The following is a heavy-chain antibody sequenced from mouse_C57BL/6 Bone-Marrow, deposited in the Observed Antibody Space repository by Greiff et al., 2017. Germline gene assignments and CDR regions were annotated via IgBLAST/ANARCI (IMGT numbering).Heavy chain of an antibody. Sequence: VQLQQSGAELVRPGSSVKLSCKASGYTFTSYWMDWVKQRPGQGLEWIGNIYPSDSETHYNQKFKDKATLTVDKSSSTAYMQLSSLTSEDSAVYYCARVGGYYGYWYFDVWGTGTTVTVSS. CDR2: IYPSDSET. J-gene: IGHJ1*03. D-gene: IGHD2-3*01. CDR3: ARVGGYYGYWYFDV. V-gene: IGHV1-61*01. CDR1: GYTFTSYW.